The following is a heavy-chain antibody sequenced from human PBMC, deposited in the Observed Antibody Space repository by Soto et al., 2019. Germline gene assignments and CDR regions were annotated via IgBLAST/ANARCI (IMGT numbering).Heavy chain of an antibody. CDR1: GFFVSSNY. CDR2: IYSGGST. J-gene: IGHJ4*02. V-gene: IGHV3-66*01. D-gene: IGHD6-13*01. Sequence: GGSLRLSCAASGFFVSSNYMTWVRQAPGKGLEWVSVIYSGGSTYYADSVKGRFTISRDNSKNTLYLQMHSLRAEDTAVYYCATTSGAAGSYYFAYWGQGALVTVSS. CDR3: ATTSGAAGSYYFAY.